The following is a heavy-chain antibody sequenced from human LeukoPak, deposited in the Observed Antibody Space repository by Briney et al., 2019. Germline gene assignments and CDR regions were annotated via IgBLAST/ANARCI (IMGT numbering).Heavy chain of an antibody. CDR1: GFTLSSYD. CDR3: AKEVLEWCSASYYFDY. D-gene: IGHD3-3*01. Sequence: GGSLRLSSAPSGFTLSSYDMSWVRQAPGKGLEWVSAISGSGGSTYYADSVKGRFTISRDNSKNTLYLQMNSLRADDTAVYYCAKEVLEWCSASYYFDYWGQGTLVTVSS. J-gene: IGHJ4*02. V-gene: IGHV3-23*01. CDR2: ISGSGGST.